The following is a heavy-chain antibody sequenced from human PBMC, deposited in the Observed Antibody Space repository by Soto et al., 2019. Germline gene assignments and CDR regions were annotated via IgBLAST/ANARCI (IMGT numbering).Heavy chain of an antibody. CDR3: ARVVGATQMDFDY. J-gene: IGHJ4*02. V-gene: IGHV3-7*01. Sequence: EVQLVESGGGLVQPGESLRLSXAXXXXTFSSYWMTWVRQAPGKGLEWVANIKQDGSEKYYVDSVRGRFTMSRDNAKNSLYLQMNSLRAEDTAVYYCARVVGATQMDFDYWGQGTLVTVSS. CDR2: IKQDGSEK. CDR1: XXTFSSYW. D-gene: IGHD1-26*01.